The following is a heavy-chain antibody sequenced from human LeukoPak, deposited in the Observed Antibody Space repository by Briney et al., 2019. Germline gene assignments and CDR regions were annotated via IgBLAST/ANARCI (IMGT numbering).Heavy chain of an antibody. D-gene: IGHD3-3*01. Sequence: GASVKVSCKASGYTFTSYDINWVRQATGQGLEWMAWMNPNSGNTGYAQKFQGRVTMTRNTSISTAYMELSSLRSEDTAVYYCARGLYYDFWSGYLHNWFDPWGQGTLVTVSS. CDR3: ARGLYYDFWSGYLHNWFDP. CDR1: GYTFTSYD. V-gene: IGHV1-8*01. CDR2: MNPNSGNT. J-gene: IGHJ5*02.